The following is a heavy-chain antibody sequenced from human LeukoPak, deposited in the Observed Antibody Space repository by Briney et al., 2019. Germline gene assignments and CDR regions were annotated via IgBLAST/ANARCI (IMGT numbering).Heavy chain of an antibody. CDR3: ARDICSGIGCYPRAPFDY. V-gene: IGHV3-74*01. CDR2: MNSDGSNT. J-gene: IGHJ4*02. D-gene: IGHD2-15*01. CDR1: GFTFTRYW. Sequence: GGSLRVSCAASGFTFTRYWMHWVRQAQGEGLVWVSRMNSDGSNTNNADSVKGRFTISRDNAKNTLYLQMNSLRADDTAVYYCARDICSGIGCYPRAPFDYWGQGTLVTVSS.